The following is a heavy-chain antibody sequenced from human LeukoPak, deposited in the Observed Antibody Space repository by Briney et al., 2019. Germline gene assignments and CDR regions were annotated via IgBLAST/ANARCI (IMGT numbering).Heavy chain of an antibody. Sequence: TSETLSLTCTVSGGSISSYYWSWIRQPPGKGLEWIGYIYYSGSTNYNPSLKSRVTISVDTSKNQFSLKLSSVTAADTAVYYCASLGHTADFDYCGQGTLVTVSS. CDR1: GGSISSYY. J-gene: IGHJ4*02. CDR2: IYYSGST. CDR3: ASLGHTADFDY. V-gene: IGHV4-59*01. D-gene: IGHD2-21*02.